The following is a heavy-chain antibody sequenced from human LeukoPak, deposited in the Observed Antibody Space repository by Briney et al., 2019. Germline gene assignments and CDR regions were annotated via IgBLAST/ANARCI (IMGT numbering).Heavy chain of an antibody. CDR1: GDSVSSNSAA. D-gene: IGHD3-22*01. V-gene: IGHV6-1*01. CDR2: TYYRSKWYN. CDR3: AGYYYDSSGYYETVDY. Sequence: SQTLSLTCAISGDSVSSNSAAWNWIRQSPSRGLEWLGRTYYRSKWYNDYAVSVKSRITINPDTSKNQFSLKLSSVTAADTAVYYCAGYYYDSSGYYETVDYWGQGTLVTVSS. J-gene: IGHJ4*02.